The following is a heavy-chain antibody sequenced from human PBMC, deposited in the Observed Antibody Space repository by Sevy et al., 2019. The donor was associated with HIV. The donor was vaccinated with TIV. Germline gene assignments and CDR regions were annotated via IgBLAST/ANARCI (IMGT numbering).Heavy chain of an antibody. CDR1: GFTFDTYW. V-gene: IGHV3-7*01. CDR2: IDPRGNER. D-gene: IGHD1-26*01. J-gene: IGHJ5*01. Sequence: GRSLRLSCAASGFTFDTYWMGWVRQAPGRGLEWVASIDPRGNERDYLDSLKGRFTISRDNAKNSLYLQMHSLKAGDTALYYCVRVLWDVLVVPAATPSPWLDSWGQGTLVTVSS. CDR3: VRVLWDVLVVPAATPSPWLDS.